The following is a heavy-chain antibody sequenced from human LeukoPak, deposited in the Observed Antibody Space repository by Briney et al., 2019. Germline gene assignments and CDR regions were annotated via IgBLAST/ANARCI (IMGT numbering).Heavy chain of an antibody. V-gene: IGHV3-53*01. CDR3: AAQKRGTSRPYYFDY. Sequence: GGSLRLSCAASGFTVSSNYMSWVRQAPGKGLEWVSVIYSGGSTYYADSVKGRFTISRDNSKNTLYLQMNSLRAEDTAVYYCAAQKRGTSRPYYFDYWGQGTLLTVSS. CDR1: GFTVSSNY. D-gene: IGHD3-16*02. J-gene: IGHJ4*02. CDR2: IYSGGST.